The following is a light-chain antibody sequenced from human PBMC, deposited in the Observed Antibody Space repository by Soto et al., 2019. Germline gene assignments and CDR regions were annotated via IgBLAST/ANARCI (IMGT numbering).Light chain of an antibody. V-gene: IGKV1-5*01. Sequence: DIPMTPSPSTMSASVGDRVTITCRASQSLSSWLAWYQQKPGKAPKLLIYDASSLESGVPSRFSGSGSGTEFTLTISSLQPDDFATYYCQQYNSYPQPFGQGTKVEIK. CDR3: QQYNSYPQP. CDR2: DAS. CDR1: QSLSSW. J-gene: IGKJ1*01.